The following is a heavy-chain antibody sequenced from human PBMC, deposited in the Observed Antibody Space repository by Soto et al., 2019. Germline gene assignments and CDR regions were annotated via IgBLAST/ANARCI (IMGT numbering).Heavy chain of an antibody. D-gene: IGHD3-9*01. V-gene: IGHV1-2*02. CDR1: GYSFIDYY. J-gene: IGHJ4*02. Sequence: GASVKVSCKASGYSFIDYYIHWVRQPPGQGFEWMGRISPKSGGTNYAQKFEGRVTMTWDTSLNTAYMELSSLISDDTAVYYCARPPGYISDWYYFDLWGQGTLVTVSS. CDR2: ISPKSGGT. CDR3: ARPPGYISDWYYFDL.